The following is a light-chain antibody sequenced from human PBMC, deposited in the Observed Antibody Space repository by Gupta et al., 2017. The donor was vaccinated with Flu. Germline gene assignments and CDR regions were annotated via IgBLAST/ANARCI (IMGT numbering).Light chain of an antibody. CDR2: EGS. V-gene: IGLV2-23*01. J-gene: IGLJ1*01. CDR1: SSDVGSYNL. CDR3: CSYAGRRRV. Sequence: QSALTQPASVSGSPGQSITISCTGVSSDVGSYNLVSWYQQHPGKAPKLMIYEGSKRPSGVSNRISGSKSGNTASLTISGLQAEDEADYYCCSYAGRRRVVGNGTKVTLL.